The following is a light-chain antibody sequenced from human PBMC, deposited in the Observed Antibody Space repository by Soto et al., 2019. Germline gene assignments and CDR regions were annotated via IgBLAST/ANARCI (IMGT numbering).Light chain of an antibody. CDR3: QQFSSYPLT. CDR2: DAS. Sequence: DIVMTQSPDSLDGSPGESATMKCKCSRSVLYKSNNKNHLAWYQQKPGQAPRLLIYDASSRATGIPDRFSGGGSGTDFTLTISRLEPEDFAVYYCQQFSSYPLTFGGGTKVDIK. J-gene: IGKJ4*01. V-gene: IGKV3-20*01. CDR1: RSVLYKSNNKNH.